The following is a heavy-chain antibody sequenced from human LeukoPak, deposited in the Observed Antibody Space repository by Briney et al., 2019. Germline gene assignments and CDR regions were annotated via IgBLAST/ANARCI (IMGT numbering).Heavy chain of an antibody. D-gene: IGHD3-10*01. CDR2: ISGSGGST. Sequence: GGSLRLSCAASGFTFSSYAMSWVRQAPGKGLEWVSAISGSGGSTYYADSVKGRFTISRDNSKNTLYLQMNSLRAEDTAVYYCAKDVDTYYYGSGSYSYNNYFDYWGQGTLVTVSS. V-gene: IGHV3-23*01. J-gene: IGHJ4*02. CDR1: GFTFSSYA. CDR3: AKDVDTYYYGSGSYSYNNYFDY.